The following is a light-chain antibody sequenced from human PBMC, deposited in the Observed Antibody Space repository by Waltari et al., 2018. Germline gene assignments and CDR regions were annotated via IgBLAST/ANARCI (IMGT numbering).Light chain of an antibody. CDR1: QSLLHSNGYNY. CDR3: MQALQTPWT. V-gene: IGKV2-28*01. CDR2: LGS. J-gene: IGKJ1*01. Sequence: DIVMTQSPLSLPVTPGEPASISCRSSQSLLHSNGYNYLDWYLQKPGQSPQLLIYLGSNRASGVPDRFSGSGSGTEFTLKINRVEAEDVGVYYCMQALQTPWTFGQGTKVEIK.